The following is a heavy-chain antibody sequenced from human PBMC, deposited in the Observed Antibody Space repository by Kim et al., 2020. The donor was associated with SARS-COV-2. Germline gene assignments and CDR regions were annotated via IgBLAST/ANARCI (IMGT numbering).Heavy chain of an antibody. D-gene: IGHD3-10*01. J-gene: IGHJ4*02. CDR3: AREYYGSGSWCDY. Sequence: PETLSLTCAVYGGSFSGYYWSWIRQPPGKGLEWIGEINHSGSTNYNPSLKSRVTISVDTSKNQFSLKLSSVTAADTAVYYCAREYYGSGSWCDYWGQGTLVTVSS. CDR1: GGSFSGYY. CDR2: INHSGST. V-gene: IGHV4-34*01.